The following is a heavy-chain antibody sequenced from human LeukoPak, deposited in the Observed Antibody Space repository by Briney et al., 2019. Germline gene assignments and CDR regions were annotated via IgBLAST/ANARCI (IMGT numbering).Heavy chain of an antibody. Sequence: ASVKVSCKASGYTFTGYYMHWVRQAPGQGLEWMGWINANSGGTEYAQKFQGRVTMTRDTSISTAYMELSRLRSDDTAMYYCARQSLRFLEWLLQFDYWGQGTLVTVSS. J-gene: IGHJ4*02. V-gene: IGHV1-2*02. CDR3: ARQSLRFLEWLLQFDY. CDR2: INANSGGT. D-gene: IGHD3-3*01. CDR1: GYTFTGYY.